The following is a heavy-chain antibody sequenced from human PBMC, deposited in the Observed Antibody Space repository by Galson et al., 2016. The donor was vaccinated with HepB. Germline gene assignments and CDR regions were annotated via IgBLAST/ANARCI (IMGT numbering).Heavy chain of an antibody. D-gene: IGHD2/OR15-2a*01. V-gene: IGHV4-4*02. CDR1: GASINSRNW. Sequence: SETLSLTCTFSGASINSRNWWSWVRQPPGKGLEWIGEVHHTGRTHYNPSLKSRVFISVDKTKKQFSLTLSSVTAADMAVYFCARREGVSGNSLFDPWGQGTPVTVSS. CDR2: VHHTGRT. J-gene: IGHJ5*02. CDR3: ARREGVSGNSLFDP.